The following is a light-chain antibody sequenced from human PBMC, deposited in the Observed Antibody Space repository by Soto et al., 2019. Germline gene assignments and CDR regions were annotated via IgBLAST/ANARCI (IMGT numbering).Light chain of an antibody. V-gene: IGKV3-20*01. Sequence: EIVLTQSPGTLSLSPGERATLSCRASQSVSSSYLAWYQQKPGQAPRLLIYGASSRATGIPYRFSGSGSGTDFTLTISRLEPEDFAVYYCQQYDSSPLTFGQGTKLEIK. CDR3: QQYDSSPLT. CDR1: QSVSSSY. CDR2: GAS. J-gene: IGKJ2*01.